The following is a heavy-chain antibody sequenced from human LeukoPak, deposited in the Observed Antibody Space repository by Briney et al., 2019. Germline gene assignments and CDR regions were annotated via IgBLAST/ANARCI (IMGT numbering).Heavy chain of an antibody. D-gene: IGHD1-26*01. V-gene: IGHV4-59*12. CDR1: GGSISNYY. Sequence: PSETLSLTCTVSGGSISNYYWSWIRQPPGKGLEWIGNIYYSGSTNYNPSLKSRVTISVDTSKNQFSLKLSSVTAADTAVYYCARGPRLPRFSGSHRGNAFDIWGQGTMVTVSS. CDR3: ARGPRLPRFSGSHRGNAFDI. J-gene: IGHJ3*02. CDR2: IYYSGST.